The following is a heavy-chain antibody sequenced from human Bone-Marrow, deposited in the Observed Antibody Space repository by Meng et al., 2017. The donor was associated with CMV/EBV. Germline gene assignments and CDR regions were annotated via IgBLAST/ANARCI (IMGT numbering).Heavy chain of an antibody. CDR3: ARGDSSGFDY. CDR1: GYPFAGYY. J-gene: IGHJ4*02. CDR2: INPNSGGT. V-gene: IGHV1-2*02. D-gene: IGHD3-22*01. Sequence: ASVKVSCKASGYPFAGYYKHWVRRAPGQGLEWMGWINPNSGGTNYTQKFQGKVTMTRDTSISTAYMELSSLRSDDTAVYYCARGDSSGFDYWGQGTLVTVSS.